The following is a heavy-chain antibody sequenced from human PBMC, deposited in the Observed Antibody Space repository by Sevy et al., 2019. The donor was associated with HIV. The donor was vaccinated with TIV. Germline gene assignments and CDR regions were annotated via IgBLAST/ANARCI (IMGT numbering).Heavy chain of an antibody. CDR3: ATHAGLAAAGRVFDY. J-gene: IGHJ4*02. D-gene: IGHD6-13*01. CDR2: TRNKADSYTT. CDR1: GFTFSDHY. Sequence: GGSLRLSCAASGFTFSDHYMEWVRQAPGKGLEWVGRTRNKADSYTTEYAASVKGRFTISRDDSNNSLYLQMNSMKTDATAVYYCATHAGLAAAGRVFDYWGQGTLVTVSS. V-gene: IGHV3-72*01.